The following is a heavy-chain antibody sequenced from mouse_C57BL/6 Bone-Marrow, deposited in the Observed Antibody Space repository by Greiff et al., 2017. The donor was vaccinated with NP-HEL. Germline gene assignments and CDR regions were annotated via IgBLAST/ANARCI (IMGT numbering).Heavy chain of an antibody. V-gene: IGHV8-8*01. CDR1: GFSLSTFGMG. D-gene: IGHD2-4*01. CDR2: ICWDDDK. J-gene: IGHJ3*01. Sequence: QVQLQQSGPGILQPSQTLSLTCSFSGFSLSTFGMGVGWIRQPSGKGLEWLAHICWDDDKYYNPALKSRLTISKDTSKNLVFLKIANVDTADTATYYCARIPYDYGDGNWGQGTLVTVSA. CDR3: ARIPYDYGDGN.